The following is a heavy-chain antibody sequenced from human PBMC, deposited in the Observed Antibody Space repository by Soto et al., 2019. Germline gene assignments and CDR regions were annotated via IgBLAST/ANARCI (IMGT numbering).Heavy chain of an antibody. J-gene: IGHJ3*02. CDR1: GFTFSSYS. CDR2: ISSSSTI. CDR3: ARVWSSSWYDAFDI. V-gene: IGHV3-48*01. Sequence: GGSLRLSCAASGFTFSSYSMNWVRQAPGKGLEWVSYISSSSTIYYADSVKGRFTISRDNAKNSLYLQMNSLRAEDTAVYYCARVWSSSWYDAFDIWGQGTMVTVSS. D-gene: IGHD6-13*01.